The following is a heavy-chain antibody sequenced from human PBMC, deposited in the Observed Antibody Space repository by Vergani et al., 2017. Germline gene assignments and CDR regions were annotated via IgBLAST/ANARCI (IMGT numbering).Heavy chain of an antibody. J-gene: IGHJ6*03. CDR2: INPNSGGT. V-gene: IGHV1-2*02. CDR1: GYTFTSYA. CDR3: ARVPGNYYYYYMDV. D-gene: IGHD1-26*01. Sequence: QVQLVQSGAEVKKPGASVRVSCKASGYTFTSYAMNWVRQAPGQGLEWMGWINPNSGGTNYAQKFQGRVTMTRDTSISTAYMELSRLRSDDTAVYYCARVPGNYYYYYMDVWGKGTTVTVSS.